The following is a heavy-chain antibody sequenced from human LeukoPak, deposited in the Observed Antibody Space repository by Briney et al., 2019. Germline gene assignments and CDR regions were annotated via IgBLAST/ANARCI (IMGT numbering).Heavy chain of an antibody. CDR3: ARSPTTVTTIWFDP. D-gene: IGHD4-17*01. CDR2: IYYSGST. CDR1: GGSISSGDYY. V-gene: IGHV4-30-4*08. Sequence: SETLSLTCTVSGGSISSGDYYWSWIRQPPGKGLEWIGYIYYSGSTYYNPSLKSRVTISVDTSKNQFSLKLSSVTAADTAVYYCARSPTTVTTIWFDPWGQGTLVTVSS. J-gene: IGHJ5*02.